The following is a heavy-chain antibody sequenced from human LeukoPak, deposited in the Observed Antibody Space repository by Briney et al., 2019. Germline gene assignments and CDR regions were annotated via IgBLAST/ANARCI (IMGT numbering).Heavy chain of an antibody. CDR2: ISAYNGNT. CDR3: ARDFLVWLGYCSSTSCSHFDY. CDR1: GYTFTSYG. D-gene: IGHD2-2*01. Sequence: GASVKVSCKASGYTFTSYGISWVRQAPGQGLEWMGWISAYNGNTNYAQKLQGRVTMTTDTSTSTAYMELRSLRSDDTAVYYCARDFLVWLGYCSSTSCSHFDYWGQGTLVTVSS. J-gene: IGHJ4*02. V-gene: IGHV1-18*01.